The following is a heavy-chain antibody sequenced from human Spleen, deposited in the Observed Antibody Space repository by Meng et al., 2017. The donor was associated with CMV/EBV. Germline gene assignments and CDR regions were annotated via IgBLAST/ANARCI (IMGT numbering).Heavy chain of an antibody. Sequence: KASGGTFSSYAINWVRQAPGQGLEWMGGIIPIFGTSSYAQKFQGRVTITTDESTNTAYMELSSLRSEDTAAYYCATPIVATMEGLDYWGQGTLVTVSS. J-gene: IGHJ4*02. V-gene: IGHV1-69*05. CDR1: GGTFSSYA. CDR2: IIPIFGTS. CDR3: ATPIVATMEGLDY. D-gene: IGHD5-12*01.